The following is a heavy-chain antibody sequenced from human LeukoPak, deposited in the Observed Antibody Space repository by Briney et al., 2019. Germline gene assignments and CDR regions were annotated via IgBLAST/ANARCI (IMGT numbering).Heavy chain of an antibody. CDR2: INHSGST. CDR1: GGSFSGYY. J-gene: IGHJ4*02. D-gene: IGHD4-11*01. CDR3: ASAEDTVTTEFDY. V-gene: IGHV4-34*01. Sequence: SETLSLTCAVYGGSFSGYYWSWIRQPPGKGLEWIGEINHSGSTNYNPSLKSRVTISVDTSKNQFPLKLSSVTAADTAVYYCASAEDTVTTEFDYWGQGTLVTVSS.